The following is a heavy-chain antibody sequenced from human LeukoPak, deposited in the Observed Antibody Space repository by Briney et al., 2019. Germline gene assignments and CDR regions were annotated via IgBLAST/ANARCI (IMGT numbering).Heavy chain of an antibody. CDR3: ARGRITAAGYYYYYGMDV. J-gene: IGHJ6*02. CDR1: GGSISSSSYY. D-gene: IGHD6-13*01. V-gene: IGHV4-39*07. CDR2: IYYSGST. Sequence: SSETLSLTCTVSGGSISSSSYYWGWIRQPPGKGLEWIGSIYYSGSTYYNPSLKSRVTISVDTSKNQFSLKLSSVTAADTAVYYCARGRITAAGYYYYYGMDVRGQGTTVTVSS.